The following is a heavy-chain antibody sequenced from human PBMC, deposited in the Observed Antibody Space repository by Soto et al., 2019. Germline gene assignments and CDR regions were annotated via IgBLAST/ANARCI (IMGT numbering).Heavy chain of an antibody. V-gene: IGHV1-69*13. CDR3: ARVGGELIRAPFDY. J-gene: IGHJ4*02. CDR1: GGTFSSYA. D-gene: IGHD1-26*01. Sequence: SVKVSCKASGGTFSSYAISWVRQAPGQGLEWMGGIIPIFGTANYAQKFQGRVTITADESTSTAYMELSSLRSEDTAVYYCARVGGELIRAPFDYWGQGTLVTVSS. CDR2: IIPIFGTA.